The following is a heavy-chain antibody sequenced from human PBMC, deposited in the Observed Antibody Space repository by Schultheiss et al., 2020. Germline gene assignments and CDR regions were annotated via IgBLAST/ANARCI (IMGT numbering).Heavy chain of an antibody. CDR2: ISSNGGST. J-gene: IGHJ4*02. CDR3: ARGSGYSSGAPFDY. V-gene: IGHV3-64*01. Sequence: GGSLRLSCAASGFTFSSYWMHWVRQAPGKGLEYVSAISSNGGSTYYANSVKGRFTISRDNSKNTLYLQMGSLRAEDMAVYYCARGSGYSSGAPFDYWGQGTLVTVSS. CDR1: GFTFSSYW. D-gene: IGHD6-25*01.